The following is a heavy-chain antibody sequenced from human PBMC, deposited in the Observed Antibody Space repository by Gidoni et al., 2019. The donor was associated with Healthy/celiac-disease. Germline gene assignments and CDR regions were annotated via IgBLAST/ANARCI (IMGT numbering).Heavy chain of an antibody. Sequence: QVQLQQWGAGLLKPSETLSLTCAVYGGSFSGYYWRWIRQPPGKGLEWIGEINHSGSTNYNPSLKSRVTISVDTSKNQFSLKLSSVTAADTAVYYCARGHCTNGVCYNGLTWFDPWGQGTLVTVSS. V-gene: IGHV4-34*01. CDR1: GGSFSGYY. D-gene: IGHD2-8*01. J-gene: IGHJ5*02. CDR2: INHSGST. CDR3: ARGHCTNGVCYNGLTWFDP.